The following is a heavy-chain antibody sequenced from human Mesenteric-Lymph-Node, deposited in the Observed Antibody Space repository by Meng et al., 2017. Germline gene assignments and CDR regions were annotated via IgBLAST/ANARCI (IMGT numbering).Heavy chain of an antibody. J-gene: IGHJ3*02. V-gene: IGHV1-18*01. D-gene: IGHD6-19*01. Sequence: ASVKVSCKASGYTFTSYGISWVRQAPGQGLEWMGWISTYNGNTNYAQKLQGRVTMTTDTSTSTAYMELSSLRSEDTAVYYCARAPHSSGWYYTTGDAFDIWGQGKMVNVSS. CDR3: ARAPHSSGWYYTTGDAFDI. CDR1: GYTFTSYG. CDR2: ISTYNGNT.